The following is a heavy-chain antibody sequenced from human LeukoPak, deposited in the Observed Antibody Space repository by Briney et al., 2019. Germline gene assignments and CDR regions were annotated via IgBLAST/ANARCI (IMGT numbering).Heavy chain of an antibody. CDR3: ARDYQANAAMIPPNDAFDI. CDR1: GFTVSSNY. V-gene: IGHV3-66*01. Sequence: GGSLRLSCAASGFTVSSNYMSWVRQAPGKGLEWVSVIYSGGSTYYADSVKGRFTISRDNSKNTLYLQMNSLRAEDTAVYYCARDYQANAAMIPPNDAFDIWGQGTMVTVSS. CDR2: IYSGGST. J-gene: IGHJ3*02. D-gene: IGHD3-22*01.